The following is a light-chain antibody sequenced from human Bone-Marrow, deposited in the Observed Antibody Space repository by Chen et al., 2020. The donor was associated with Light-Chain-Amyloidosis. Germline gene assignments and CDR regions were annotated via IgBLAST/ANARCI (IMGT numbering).Light chain of an antibody. J-gene: IGKJ1*01. CDR1: QSVSSY. Sequence: EIVLTQSPATLSLSPGESATLSCRASQSVSSYLAWYQQKPGPAPRLLIYDASNRATGIPARFSGSGSGTDFTLTISSLEPEDFAVYYCQQRSNWTPWTFGQGTKVEIK. CDR3: QQRSNWTPWT. V-gene: IGKV3-11*01. CDR2: DAS.